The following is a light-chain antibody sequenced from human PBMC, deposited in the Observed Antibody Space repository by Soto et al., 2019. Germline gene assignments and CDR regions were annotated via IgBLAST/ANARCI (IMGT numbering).Light chain of an antibody. CDR2: DAY. CDR1: QSFRSL. CDR3: QQRHMWPIT. V-gene: IGKV3-11*01. J-gene: IGKJ5*01. Sequence: EVVLTQAPVTLSLSPGERATLSCRASQSFRSLLAWYQQKPGQAPRLLIYDAYNRATGIPPRFSGSGSGTDFTLTISSLEPEDSAVYYCQQRHMWPITCGQGTRLEIK.